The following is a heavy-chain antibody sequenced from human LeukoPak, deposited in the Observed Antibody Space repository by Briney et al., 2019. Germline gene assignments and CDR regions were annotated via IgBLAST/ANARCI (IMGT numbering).Heavy chain of an antibody. D-gene: IGHD2-2*01. J-gene: IGHJ6*03. CDR3: ARGLQYQLLKALGYYYMDV. CDR1: GGTFSSHA. CDR2: IIPISGTA. V-gene: IGHV1-69*05. Sequence: SVKVSCKASGGTFSSHAIAWVRQAPGQGPEWMGGIIPISGTANYAQKFQGRVTITTDESTSTAYMELSSVTSDDTAVYYCARGLQYQLLKALGYYYMDVWGEGTTVTVSS.